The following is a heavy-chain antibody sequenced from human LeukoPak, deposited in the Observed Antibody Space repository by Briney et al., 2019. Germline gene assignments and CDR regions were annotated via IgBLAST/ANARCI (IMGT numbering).Heavy chain of an antibody. CDR3: AKDPGDTTVTTGD. V-gene: IGHV3-30*18. Sequence: GGSLRLSCAASGFTFSTYSMNWVRQAPGKGLEWVAVISYDGSNKYYADSVKGRFTISRDNSKNTLYLQMNSLRAEDTAVYYCAKDPGDTTVTTGDWGQGTLVTVSS. CDR2: ISYDGSNK. J-gene: IGHJ4*02. D-gene: IGHD4-17*01. CDR1: GFTFSTYS.